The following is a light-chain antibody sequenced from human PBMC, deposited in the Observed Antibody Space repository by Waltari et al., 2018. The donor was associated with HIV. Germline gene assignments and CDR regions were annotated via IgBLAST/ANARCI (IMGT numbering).Light chain of an antibody. V-gene: IGLV2-14*01. CDR2: AVS. CDR3: SSYTTSSSTLP. Sequence: QSALTQPASVSGSPGQSITISCTGTSSDVGGSHYVSWYQQHPGKAPKLMIYAVSNRPSGVSNRFSGSKSGNTASLTISGLQAEDEADYYCSSYTTSSSTLPFGGGTKLTVL. CDR1: SSDVGGSHY. J-gene: IGLJ2*01.